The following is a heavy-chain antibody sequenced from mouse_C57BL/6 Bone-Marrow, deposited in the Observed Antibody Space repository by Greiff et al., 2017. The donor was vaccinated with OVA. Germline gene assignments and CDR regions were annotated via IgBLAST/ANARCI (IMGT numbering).Heavy chain of an antibody. V-gene: IGHV7-1*01. CDR3: ARDYYYPGDY. J-gene: IGHJ4*01. Sequence: EVKVVESGGGLVQSGRSLRLSCATSGFTFSDFYMEWVRQAPGKGLEWIAASRNKANDYTTEYSASVKGRFIVSRDTSQSILYLQMNALRAEDTAIYYCARDYYYPGDYWGQGTSVTVSS. CDR2: SRNKANDYTT. D-gene: IGHD1-1*01. CDR1: GFTFSDFY.